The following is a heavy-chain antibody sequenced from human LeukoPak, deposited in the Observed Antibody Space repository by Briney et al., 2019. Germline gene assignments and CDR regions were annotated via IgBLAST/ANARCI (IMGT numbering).Heavy chain of an antibody. CDR1: GLTFSSSW. J-gene: IGHJ5*02. V-gene: IGHV3-7*01. D-gene: IGHD1-26*01. CDR3: ARYSGSFPGWLDP. CDR2: INPAGSQK. Sequence: PGGSLRLSCAASGLTFSSSWMNWIRQAPGKGPEWLANINPAGSQKDYVDSVKGRFTISRDNAKDSVFLQMNNLRAEDTAVYYYARYSGSFPGWLDPWGPGTLVTVSS.